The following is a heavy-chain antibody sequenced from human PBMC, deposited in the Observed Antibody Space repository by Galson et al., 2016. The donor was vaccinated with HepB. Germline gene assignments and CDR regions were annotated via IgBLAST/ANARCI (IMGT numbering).Heavy chain of an antibody. V-gene: IGHV3-23*01. CDR3: ASTMNVEMATISGRYFDY. Sequence: SLRLSCAASGFTFNKYAMSWVRQAPGKGLEWVSGISGRGGSTYYADSVKGRFTISRDNSKNTPYLQMNSLRAEDTAVYHCASTMNVEMATISGRYFDYWGQGTLVTVSS. CDR1: GFTFNKYA. D-gene: IGHD5-24*01. J-gene: IGHJ4*02. CDR2: ISGRGGST.